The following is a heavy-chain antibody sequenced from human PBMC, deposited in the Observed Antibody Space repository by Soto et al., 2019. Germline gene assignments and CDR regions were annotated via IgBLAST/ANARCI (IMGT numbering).Heavy chain of an antibody. CDR2: TSYRSKWYN. D-gene: IGHD3-22*01. CDR3: ASSARSGFGFGY. Sequence: QVQLQQSGPGLVKPSQTLSLTCDISGDSVSSNSAAWNWIRQSPSRGIEWLGRTSYRSKWYNDYAVSVKSRITINPGTSKNQFSLQLNSVTPEDTALYYCASSARSGFGFGYWGQGTLVTVSS. CDR1: GDSVSSNSAA. V-gene: IGHV6-1*01. J-gene: IGHJ4*02.